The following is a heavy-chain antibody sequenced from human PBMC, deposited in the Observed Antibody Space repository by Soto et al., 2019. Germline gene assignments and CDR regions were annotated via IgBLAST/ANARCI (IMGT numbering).Heavy chain of an antibody. J-gene: IGHJ5*02. CDR3: ARLVWSYGTWFDP. Sequence: QVQLQESGPGLVKPSETLSLTCTVSGGSISSYYWSWIRQPPGKGLEWIGYIYYSGSTNYNPSLKSRVTISVVTSKNQFSLKLSSVTAADTAVYYCARLVWSYGTWFDPWGQGTLVTVSS. CDR1: GGSISSYY. V-gene: IGHV4-59*08. CDR2: IYYSGST. D-gene: IGHD5-18*01.